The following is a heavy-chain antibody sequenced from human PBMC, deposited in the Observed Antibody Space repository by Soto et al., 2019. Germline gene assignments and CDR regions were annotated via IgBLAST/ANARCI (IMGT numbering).Heavy chain of an antibody. Sequence: SETLSLTCAVYGGFVSSGNYYWSWIRQPPGKGLEWIGEISHSGGTHFNPSLKSRVTISADTSKNQFSLRLSSVTAADTAVYYCATLGHYDFWSGFRKGNWFDPWGQGTLVTVSS. CDR3: ATLGHYDFWSGFRKGNWFDP. D-gene: IGHD3-3*01. J-gene: IGHJ5*02. CDR2: ISHSGGT. V-gene: IGHV4-61*01. CDR1: GGFVSSGNYY.